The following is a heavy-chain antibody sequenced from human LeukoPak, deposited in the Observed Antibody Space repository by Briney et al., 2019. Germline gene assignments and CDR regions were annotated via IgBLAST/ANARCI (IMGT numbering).Heavy chain of an antibody. V-gene: IGHV1-58*01. J-gene: IGHJ4*02. Sequence: GASVKVSCKASGFTFTSSAVRWVRQARGQRLEWIGWIVVGSGNTNYAQKFQERVTITRDMSTSTAYMELSSLRSEDTAVYYCAAIYDSWSGYYLFDYWGQGTLVTVSS. D-gene: IGHD3-3*01. CDR2: IVVGSGNT. CDR3: AAIYDSWSGYYLFDY. CDR1: GFTFTSSA.